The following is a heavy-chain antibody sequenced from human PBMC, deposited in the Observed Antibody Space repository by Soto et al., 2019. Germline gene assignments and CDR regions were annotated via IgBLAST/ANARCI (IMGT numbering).Heavy chain of an antibody. V-gene: IGHV3-7*01. J-gene: IGHJ4*02. CDR1: GFTFSNYW. CDR2: IKQDGTEK. D-gene: IGHD2-15*01. Sequence: EVQLVESGGGLVQPGGSLRLSCAVSGFTFSNYWMTWVRQAPGKGLEWVANIKQDGTEKYYVDSVRGRFTISRDNAKNSLYLHMNSLRVEDTAVYYCATDVAYVDIEGRMENWGQGTLVTVSS. CDR3: ATDVAYVDIEGRMEN.